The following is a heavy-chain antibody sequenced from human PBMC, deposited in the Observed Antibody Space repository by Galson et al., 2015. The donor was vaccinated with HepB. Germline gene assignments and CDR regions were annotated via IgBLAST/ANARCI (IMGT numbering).Heavy chain of an antibody. Sequence: ETLSLTCTVSGGSISSYYWSWIRQPPGKGLEWIGYIYYSGSTNYNPSLKSRVTISVDTSKNQFSLKLSSVTAADTAVYYCARDSEANWGYDYWGQGTLVTVSS. CDR2: IYYSGST. CDR1: GGSISSYY. J-gene: IGHJ4*02. CDR3: ARDSEANWGYDY. V-gene: IGHV4-59*01. D-gene: IGHD7-27*01.